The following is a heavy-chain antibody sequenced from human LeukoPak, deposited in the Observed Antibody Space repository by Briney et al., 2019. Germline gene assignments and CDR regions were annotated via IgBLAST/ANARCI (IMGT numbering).Heavy chain of an antibody. CDR3: ARILRGYSGYGKSGYFDY. CDR2: ISSSSSYI. Sequence: PGGSLRLSCAASGFTFSSYSMNWVRQAPGKGLEWVSSISSSSSYIYYADSVKGRFTISRDNAKNSLYLQMNSLRAEDTAVYYCARILRGYSGYGKSGYFDYWGQGTLVTVSS. J-gene: IGHJ4*02. V-gene: IGHV3-21*01. D-gene: IGHD5-12*01. CDR1: GFTFSSYS.